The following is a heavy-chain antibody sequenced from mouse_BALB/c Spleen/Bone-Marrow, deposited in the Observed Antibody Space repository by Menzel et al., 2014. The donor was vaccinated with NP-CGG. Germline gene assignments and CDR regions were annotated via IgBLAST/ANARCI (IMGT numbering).Heavy chain of an antibody. Sequence: EVQLVESGGGLVQPKGSLKLSCAASGFTFNTNAMNWVRQAPGTGLEWVARIRSKSNNYATYYADSVKDRFTISRDDSQSMLYLQMNNLKTEDTAMYYCVREGTMRLRSYYAMDYWGQGTSVTVSS. V-gene: IGHV10S3*01. CDR2: IRSKSNNYAT. D-gene: IGHD2-4*01. CDR1: GFTFNTNA. J-gene: IGHJ4*01. CDR3: VREGTMRLRSYYAMDY.